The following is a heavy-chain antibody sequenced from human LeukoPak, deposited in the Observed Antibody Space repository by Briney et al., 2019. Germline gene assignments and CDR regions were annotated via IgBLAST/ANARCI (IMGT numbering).Heavy chain of an antibody. V-gene: IGHV3-13*01. CDR1: GFTFSSYD. J-gene: IGHJ4*02. CDR2: IGTAGDT. CDR3: ARSDDGNDY. Sequence: PGGSLRLSCAASGFTFSSYDVHWVRQPTGKGLEWVSAIGTAGDTYYSHSVKGRFTISRDNSKNTLYLQMGSLRAEDMAVYYCARSDDGNDYWGQGTLVTVSS. D-gene: IGHD4-17*01.